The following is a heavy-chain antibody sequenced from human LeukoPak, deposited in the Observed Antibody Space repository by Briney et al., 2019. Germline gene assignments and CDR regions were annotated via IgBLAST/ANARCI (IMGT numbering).Heavy chain of an antibody. D-gene: IGHD4/OR15-4a*01. CDR3: AKERDYGPADY. Sequence: PLGSLRLSCAASGFIFKKPAMSWVRQAPGKGLEWVSGLSGSGSSTDYADSVKGRFTVSRDNSKNTLFLQMNSLRAEDTAIYYCAKERDYGPADYWGQGTLVTVSS. CDR1: GFIFKKPA. V-gene: IGHV3-23*01. CDR2: LSGSGSST. J-gene: IGHJ4*02.